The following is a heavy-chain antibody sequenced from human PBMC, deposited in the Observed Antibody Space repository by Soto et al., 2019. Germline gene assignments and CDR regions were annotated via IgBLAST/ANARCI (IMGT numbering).Heavy chain of an antibody. CDR3: ARDTSYSTDY. CDR1: GFTFSTRW. CDR2: INSDGSTT. V-gene: IGHV3-74*01. D-gene: IGHD2-2*01. Sequence: GWSLRLSCAASGFTFSTRWMHWVRQAPGKGLVWVSYINSDGSTTTYADSVKGRFTISRDNAKNTLYLQMNSLRVDDTAVYYCARDTSYSTDYWGQGTLVTVSS. J-gene: IGHJ4*02.